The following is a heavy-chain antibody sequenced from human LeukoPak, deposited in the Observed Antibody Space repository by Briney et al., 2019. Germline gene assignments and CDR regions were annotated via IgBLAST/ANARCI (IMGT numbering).Heavy chain of an antibody. D-gene: IGHD3-10*01. CDR1: GGTFSSYA. V-gene: IGHV1-69*13. J-gene: IGHJ6*03. Sequence: SVKVSCKASGGTFSSYAISWVRQAPGQGLEWMGGIIPIFGTANYAQKFQGRVTITADESTSTAYMELSSLRSEDTAVYYCATFSIYGSGSYSYYYYMDVWGKGTTVTVSS. CDR3: ATFSIYGSGSYSYYYYMDV. CDR2: IIPIFGTA.